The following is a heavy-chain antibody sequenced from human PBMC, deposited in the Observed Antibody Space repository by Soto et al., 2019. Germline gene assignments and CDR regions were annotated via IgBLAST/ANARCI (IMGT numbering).Heavy chain of an antibody. J-gene: IGHJ6*02. D-gene: IGHD2-2*02. CDR1: GGSFSGYD. V-gene: IGHV4-34*01. CDR2: INQSGST. Sequence: SETLSLTCAVYGGSFSGYDWSWIRQPPGKGLEWIGEINQSGSTNYNPSLKSRVTISVDTSKNQFSLKLSSVTAADTAVYYCARMRRGARVGAAAAISRVGYGMDVWGQGTTVTVSS. CDR3: ARMRRGARVGAAAAISRVGYGMDV.